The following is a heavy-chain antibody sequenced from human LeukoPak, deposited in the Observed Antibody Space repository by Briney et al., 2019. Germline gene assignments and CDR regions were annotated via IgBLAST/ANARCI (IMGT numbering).Heavy chain of an antibody. Sequence: GGSLRLSCAASGFTFSSYSMNWVRQAPGKGLEWVTYISSSSSTIYYADSVKGRFTISRDNAKNSLYLQMNSLRAEDTAVYYCARGPVVVVPATMDVWGKGTTVTVSS. CDR3: ARGPVVVVPATMDV. V-gene: IGHV3-48*01. CDR2: ISSSSSTI. CDR1: GFTFSSYS. D-gene: IGHD2-2*01. J-gene: IGHJ6*03.